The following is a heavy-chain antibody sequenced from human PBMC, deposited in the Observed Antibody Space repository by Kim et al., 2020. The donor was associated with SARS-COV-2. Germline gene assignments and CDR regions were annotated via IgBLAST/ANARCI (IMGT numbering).Heavy chain of an antibody. CDR1: SGSIGDDSYF. D-gene: IGHD2-15*01. V-gene: IGHV4-39*01. CDR3: ARQLGYCSGGKCFSPRFLDC. Sequence: SETLSLTCTVSSGSIGDDSYFWGWVRRSPGKGPEWIGSIYYSGGTHYNPSLKSRVTIAVDTSSNQFSLKLTSVTAADTAMYYCARQLGYCSGGKCFSPRFLDCWGQGILVTVSS. J-gene: IGHJ4*02. CDR2: IYYSGGT.